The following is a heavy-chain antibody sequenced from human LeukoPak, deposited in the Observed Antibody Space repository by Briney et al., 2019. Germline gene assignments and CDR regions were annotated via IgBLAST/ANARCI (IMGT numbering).Heavy chain of an antibody. CDR2: IKPNSGGT. J-gene: IGHJ4*02. CDR1: GYTFTGYY. Sequence: ASVKVSCKASGYTFTGYYMHWVRQAPGQGLEWMGWIKPNSGGTNYAQKFQGRVTMTRDTSISTAYMELSRLRSDDTAVYYCARSVGCSGGSCYHPEEYWGQGTLVTVSS. D-gene: IGHD2-15*01. CDR3: ARSVGCSGGSCYHPEEY. V-gene: IGHV1-2*02.